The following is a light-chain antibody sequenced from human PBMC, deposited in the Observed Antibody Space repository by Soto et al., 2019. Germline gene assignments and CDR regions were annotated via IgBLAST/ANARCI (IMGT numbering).Light chain of an antibody. CDR2: GAS. Sequence: EIVLKQSPGTLSLSPGERATLSCRASQRVSSSYLAWYQQKPGQAPRLLIYGASSRATGIPDRFSGSGSGTDFALTISRLEPEDFAVYYCQQYGSSPYTFGQGTKLEIK. J-gene: IGKJ2*01. CDR3: QQYGSSPYT. V-gene: IGKV3-20*01. CDR1: QRVSSSY.